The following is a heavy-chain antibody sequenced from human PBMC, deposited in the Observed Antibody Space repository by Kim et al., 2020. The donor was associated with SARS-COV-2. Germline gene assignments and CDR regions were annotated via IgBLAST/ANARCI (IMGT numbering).Heavy chain of an antibody. CDR3: AKRFTIFGVVIRDYYGMDV. V-gene: IGHV3-23*01. CDR2: ISGSGGST. J-gene: IGHJ6*02. CDR1: GFTFSSYA. D-gene: IGHD3-3*01. Sequence: GGSLRLSCAASGFTFSSYAKSWVRQAPGKGLEWVSAISGSGGSTYYADSVKGRFTISRDNSKNTLYLQMNSLRGDDTAVYYCAKRFTIFGVVIRDYYGMDVCGHGTTVTVSS.